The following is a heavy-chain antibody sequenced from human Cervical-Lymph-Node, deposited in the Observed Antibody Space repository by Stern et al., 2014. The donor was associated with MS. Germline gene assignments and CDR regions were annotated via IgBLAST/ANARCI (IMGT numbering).Heavy chain of an antibody. CDR2: MNPNNANT. D-gene: IGHD5-18*01. CDR1: GYTFISYD. CDR3: VRGGFSYGYGLDA. V-gene: IGHV1-8*01. J-gene: IGHJ6*02. Sequence: VQLVESGSQVRKPGASVKVSCQASGYTFISYDLFWVRQATGQGLAWMGWMNPNNANTGHSQKFQGRVTMTRNISISTAYMELSSLRSDDTAVYYCVRGGFSYGYGLDAWGQGTAVIVSS.